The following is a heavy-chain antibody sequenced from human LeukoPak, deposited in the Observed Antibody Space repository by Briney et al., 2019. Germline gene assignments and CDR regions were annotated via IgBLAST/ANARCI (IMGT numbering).Heavy chain of an antibody. V-gene: IGHV1-69*05. CDR1: GGTFSSYA. CDR3: ARTSGYYSDY. CDR2: IIPIFGTA. Sequence: GASVKVSCKASGGTFSSYAISWVRQAPGQGLEWMGRIIPIFGTANYAQKCQGRVTITTDESTSTAYMELSSLRSEDTAVYYCARTSGYYSDYWGQGTLVTVSS. J-gene: IGHJ4*02. D-gene: IGHD3-22*01.